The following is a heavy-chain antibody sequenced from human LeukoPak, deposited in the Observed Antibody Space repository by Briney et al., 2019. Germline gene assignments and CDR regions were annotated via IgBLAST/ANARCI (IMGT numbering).Heavy chain of an antibody. Sequence: PGRSLRLSCAASGFTFSSYAMHWARQAPGKGLQWLAILSYDGSTEYYADSVKGRFTISRDNSQSTLYLEMNSLRAEDTAVYYCARRNTYFDFSNGFLDYWGQGTLVTVSS. CDR1: GFTFSSYA. V-gene: IGHV3-30*01. J-gene: IGHJ4*02. CDR3: ARRNTYFDFSNGFLDY. D-gene: IGHD3-3*01. CDR2: LSYDGSTE.